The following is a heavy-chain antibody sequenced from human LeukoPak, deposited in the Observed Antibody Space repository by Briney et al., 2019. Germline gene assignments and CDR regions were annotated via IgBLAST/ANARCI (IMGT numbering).Heavy chain of an antibody. V-gene: IGHV3-33*01. CDR2: IWYDGSNK. Sequence: GGSLRLSCAASGFTFSSYGMHWVRQAPGKGLEWVAVIWYDGSNKYYADSVKGRFTISRDDSQNTLYLQMNSLQTEDTAVYFCTTDASPYCADGKCYTGGNFDYWGQGTLVTVSS. D-gene: IGHD2-8*01. J-gene: IGHJ4*02. CDR1: GFTFSSYG. CDR3: TTDASPYCADGKCYTGGNFDY.